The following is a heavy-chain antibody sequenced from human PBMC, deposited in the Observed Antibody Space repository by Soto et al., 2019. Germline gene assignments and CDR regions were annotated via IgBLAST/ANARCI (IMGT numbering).Heavy chain of an antibody. CDR1: GGSISSGDYY. V-gene: IGHV4-30-4*01. J-gene: IGHJ5*02. D-gene: IGHD6-13*01. Sequence: LSLTCTVSGGSISSGDYYWSWIRQPPGKGLEWIGYIYYSGSTYYNPSLKSRVTISVDTSKNQFSLKLSSVTAADTAVYYCARSVAAAGTRRTGWFDPWGQGTLVTVSS. CDR2: IYYSGST. CDR3: ARSVAAAGTRRTGWFDP.